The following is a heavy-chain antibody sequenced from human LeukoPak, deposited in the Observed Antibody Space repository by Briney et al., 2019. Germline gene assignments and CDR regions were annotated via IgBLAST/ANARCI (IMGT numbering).Heavy chain of an antibody. CDR3: ARDSSSSDITFDY. V-gene: IGHV1-69*13. CDR1: GGTFRSYA. D-gene: IGHD6-6*01. J-gene: IGHJ4*02. Sequence: GASVKVSCKASGGTFRSYAISWVRQAPGQGLEWMGGIIPIFGTANYAQKFQGRVTITADESTSTAYMELSSLRSEDTAVYYCARDSSSSDITFDYWGQGTLVTVSS. CDR2: IIPIFGTA.